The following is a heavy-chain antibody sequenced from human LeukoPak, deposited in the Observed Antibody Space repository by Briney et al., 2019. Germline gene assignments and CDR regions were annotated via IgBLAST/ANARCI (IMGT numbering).Heavy chain of an antibody. D-gene: IGHD5/OR15-5a*01. Sequence: ASVKVSCKASGGTFSSYAISWVRQAPGQGLEWMGGIIPVFGTANYAQKFQGRVTITTDESTSTAYMEPSSLRSEDTAVYYCARSTLQDAFDIWGQGTMVTVSS. CDR2: IIPVFGTA. J-gene: IGHJ3*02. CDR1: GGTFSSYA. CDR3: ARSTLQDAFDI. V-gene: IGHV1-69*05.